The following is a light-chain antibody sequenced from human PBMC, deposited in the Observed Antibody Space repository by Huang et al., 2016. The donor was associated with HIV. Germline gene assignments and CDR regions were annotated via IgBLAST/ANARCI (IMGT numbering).Light chain of an antibody. CDR2: GAS. CDR1: HSVATN. V-gene: IGKV3-15*01. CDR3: QQYNDWPPIT. J-gene: IGKJ5*01. Sequence: DIVMTQSPVTLSLSPGEGATLSCEASHSVATNVAWVQQKPGQAPRLLIYGASTRATGTPGMFRGSGSGTDFSLSITSRHRDDFGVYYCQQYNDWPPITFGQGTRL.